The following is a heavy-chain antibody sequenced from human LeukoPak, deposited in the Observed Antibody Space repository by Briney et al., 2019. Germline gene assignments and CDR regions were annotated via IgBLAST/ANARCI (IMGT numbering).Heavy chain of an antibody. D-gene: IGHD3-22*01. J-gene: IGHJ4*02. CDR3: AKGSTYYYGSSAWFDY. Sequence: GGSLRLSCAASGFTFSSYAMHWVRQAPGKGLEWVAFIWYDGTNKYYADSVKGRFTISRDNAKNSLYLHMNSLRAEDMALYYCAKGSTYYYGSSAWFDYWGQGTLVTVSS. V-gene: IGHV3-30*02. CDR1: GFTFSSYA. CDR2: IWYDGTNK.